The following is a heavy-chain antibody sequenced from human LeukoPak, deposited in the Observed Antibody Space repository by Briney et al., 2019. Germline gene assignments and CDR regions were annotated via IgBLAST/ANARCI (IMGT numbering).Heavy chain of an antibody. CDR3: ARWRSSSWLVELYYFDY. Sequence: GASVKVSCKASGYTFTGYYMHWVRQAPGQGLEWMGWINPNSGGTNYAQKFQGRVTMTRDTSISTDYMELSRLRSDDTAVYYCARWRSSSWLVELYYFDYWGQGTLVTVSS. CDR1: GYTFTGYY. V-gene: IGHV1-2*02. CDR2: INPNSGGT. D-gene: IGHD6-13*01. J-gene: IGHJ4*02.